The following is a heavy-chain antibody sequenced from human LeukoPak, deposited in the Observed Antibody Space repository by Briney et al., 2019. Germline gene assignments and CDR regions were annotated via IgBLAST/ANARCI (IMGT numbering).Heavy chain of an antibody. V-gene: IGHV3-21*01. CDR3: ARDPKPQSRTYYPPSYNWFDP. Sequence: GGSLRLSCAASGFTFSSYTMNWVRQAPGKGLEWVSSISTSSSYIYYADSVKGRFTISRDNAKNSLYLQMNSLRAEDTAVYYCARDPKPQSRTYYPPSYNWFDPWGQGTLVTVSS. CDR1: GFTFSSYT. CDR2: ISTSSSYI. D-gene: IGHD3-10*01. J-gene: IGHJ5*02.